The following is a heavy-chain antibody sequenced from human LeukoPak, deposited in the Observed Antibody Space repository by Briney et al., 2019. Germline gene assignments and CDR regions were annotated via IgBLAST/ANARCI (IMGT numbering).Heavy chain of an antibody. J-gene: IGHJ4*02. Sequence: PGGSLRLSCAASGFTFSSYSMNWVRQAPGKGLEWVSSISSSSSYIYYADSVKGRFTISRDNAKNSLYLQMNSLRAEDTAVYYCARDCDGSCYRLTSGKNDYWGQGTLVTVSS. D-gene: IGHD2-15*01. CDR3: ARDCDGSCYRLTSGKNDY. V-gene: IGHV3-21*01. CDR1: GFTFSSYS. CDR2: ISSSSSYI.